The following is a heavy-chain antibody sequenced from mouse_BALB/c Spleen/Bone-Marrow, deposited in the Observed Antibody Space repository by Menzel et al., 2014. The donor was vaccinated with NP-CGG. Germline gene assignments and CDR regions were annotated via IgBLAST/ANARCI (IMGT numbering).Heavy chain of an antibody. CDR1: GFSLTDCG. D-gene: IGHD2-2*01. CDR2: IWGGGST. Sequence: VHLVESGPGLVAPSQSLSITCTVSGFSLTDCGVSWIRQPPGKGLEWLGVIWGGGSTYYNSALKSRLSISKDNSKSQVFLKMNSLQTDDTAMYYCARIYFGFDGFAYWGQGTLVTVSA. J-gene: IGHJ3*01. V-gene: IGHV2-6-5*01. CDR3: ARIYFGFDGFAY.